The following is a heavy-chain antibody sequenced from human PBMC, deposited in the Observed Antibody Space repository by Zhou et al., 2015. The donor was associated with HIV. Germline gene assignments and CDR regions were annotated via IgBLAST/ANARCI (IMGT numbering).Heavy chain of an antibody. Sequence: QVQLVQSGAEVKRPGSSMKVSCKTSAGIFSSSVINWVRQAPGRGLEWMGGITPDFGTVNSAQKFQDRVTITADESTRTVYLALSSLKFEDTAVYYCARVYDYGGNADWFDPWAREPWSPSPQ. J-gene: IGHJ5*02. CDR3: ARVYDYGGNADWFDP. V-gene: IGHV1-69*01. CDR2: ITPDFGTV. CDR1: AGIFSSSV. D-gene: IGHD4-23*01.